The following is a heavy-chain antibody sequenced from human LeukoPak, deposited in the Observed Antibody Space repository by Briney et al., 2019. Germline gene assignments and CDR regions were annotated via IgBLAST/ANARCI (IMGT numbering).Heavy chain of an antibody. CDR1: GFTFSSYA. V-gene: IGHV3-30*04. Sequence: GGSLRLSCAASGFTFSSYAMHWVRKAPGKGLEWVAVISYDGGNKYYADSVKGRFTISRDNSKNTLYLQMNSLRAEDTAVYYCARDTGSYYEYYFDYWGQGTLVTVSS. J-gene: IGHJ4*02. CDR3: ARDTGSYYEYYFDY. CDR2: ISYDGGNK. D-gene: IGHD1-26*01.